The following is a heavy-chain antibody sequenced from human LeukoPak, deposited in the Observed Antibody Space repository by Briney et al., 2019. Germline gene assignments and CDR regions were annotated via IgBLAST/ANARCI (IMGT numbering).Heavy chain of an antibody. CDR1: GGSISSYY. D-gene: IGHD3-16*01. V-gene: IGHV4-59*12. CDR2: IYHSGST. Sequence: SETLSLTCTVSGGSISSYYWSWIRQPPGKGLEWIGYIYHSGSTYYNPSLKSRVTISVDRSKNQFSLKLSSVTAADTAVHYCARGEFGNAFDIWGQGTMVTVSS. CDR3: ARGEFGNAFDI. J-gene: IGHJ3*02.